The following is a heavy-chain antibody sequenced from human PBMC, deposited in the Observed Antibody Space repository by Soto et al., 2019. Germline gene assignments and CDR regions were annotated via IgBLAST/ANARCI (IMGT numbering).Heavy chain of an antibody. V-gene: IGHV2-5*02. CDR2: IYWDDDK. CDR1: GFSLSTSGVG. D-gene: IGHD6-6*01. CDR3: AHRRGSSYYFDY. Sequence: QITLKESGPPLVKPTQTLTLTCTFSGFSLSTSGVGVGWIRQPPGKALEWLALIYWDDDKRYSPSLKSRLTITKDPSKNQVVLTMTNMDPVDTATYYCAHRRGSSYYFDYWGQGTLVTVSS. J-gene: IGHJ4*02.